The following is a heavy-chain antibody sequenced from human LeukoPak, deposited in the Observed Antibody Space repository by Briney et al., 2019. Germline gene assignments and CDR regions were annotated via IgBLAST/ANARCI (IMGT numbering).Heavy chain of an antibody. V-gene: IGHV1-69*05. CDR1: EGTFSSYA. D-gene: IGHD3-22*01. CDR2: IIPIFGTA. Sequence: SVKVSCKASEGTFSSYAISWVRQAPGQGLEWMGRIIPIFGTANYAQKFQGRVTITTDESTSTAYMELSSLRSEDTAVYYCARDYYDSSGYYSNYYYYYMDVWGKGTTVTVSS. CDR3: ARDYYDSSGYYSNYYYYYMDV. J-gene: IGHJ6*03.